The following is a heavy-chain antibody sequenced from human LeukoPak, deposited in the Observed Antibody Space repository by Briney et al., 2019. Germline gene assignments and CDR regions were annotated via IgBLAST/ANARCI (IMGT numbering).Heavy chain of an antibody. J-gene: IGHJ4*02. CDR3: ARDGYYNSRGYCYFDS. CDR1: GYTFTSYD. V-gene: IGHV1-8*01. CDR2: MNPNSGNT. D-gene: IGHD3-22*01. Sequence: GASVKVSCKASGYTFTSYDINWVRQATGQGLEWMGWMNPNSGNTGYAQKFQGRVTMTTDTSTSTAYMELRSLRSDDTAVYYCARDGYYNSRGYCYFDSWGQGTLVTVSS.